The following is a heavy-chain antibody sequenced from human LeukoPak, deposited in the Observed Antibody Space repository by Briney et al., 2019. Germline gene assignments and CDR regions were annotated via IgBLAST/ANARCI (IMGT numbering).Heavy chain of an antibody. Sequence: SQTLSLTCTVSGGSISSYYWSWIRQPPGKGLEWIGYIYYSGNTNYNPSLKSRVTISVDTSKNQFSLKLSSVTAADTAVYYCARDNRGAFDIWGQGTMVTVS. J-gene: IGHJ3*02. CDR2: IYYSGNT. V-gene: IGHV4-59*01. CDR1: GGSISSYY. D-gene: IGHD1-14*01. CDR3: ARDNRGAFDI.